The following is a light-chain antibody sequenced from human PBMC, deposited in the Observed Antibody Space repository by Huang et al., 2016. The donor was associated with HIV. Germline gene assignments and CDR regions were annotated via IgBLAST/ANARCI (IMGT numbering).Light chain of an antibody. CDR3: QQYNNLRYT. V-gene: IGKV3-20*01. CDR1: QSVSSSY. J-gene: IGKJ2*01. CDR2: GAS. Sequence: EIVLTQSPGTLSLSPGERATLSCRASQSVSSSYLAWYQQKPGQAPRLLIYGASSRAPGIPDRFSGSGSGTDFTLTISRLEPEDFAVYYCQQYNNLRYTFGQGTKLEIK.